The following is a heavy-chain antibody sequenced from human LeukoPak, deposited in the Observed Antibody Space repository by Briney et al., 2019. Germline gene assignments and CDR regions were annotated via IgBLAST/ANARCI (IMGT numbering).Heavy chain of an antibody. CDR2: IYYSGST. Sequence: PSETLSLTCTVSGGSISSYYWSWIRQPPGKGLEWIGYIYYSGSTNYNPSLKSRVTISVDTSKNQFSLKLSSVTAADTAVYYCARHSYYYGSGSYAFDIWGQGTMVTVSS. D-gene: IGHD3-10*01. CDR3: ARHSYYYGSGSYAFDI. J-gene: IGHJ3*02. CDR1: GGSISSYY. V-gene: IGHV4-59*08.